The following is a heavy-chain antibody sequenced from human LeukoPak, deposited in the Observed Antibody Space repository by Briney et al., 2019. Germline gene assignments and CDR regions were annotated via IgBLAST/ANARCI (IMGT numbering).Heavy chain of an antibody. Sequence: RPGGSLRLSCAGSGFTFDDYGMSWVRQAPGKGLEWLSGVNWNGGSTGYGDSVKGRFTISRDNAKNSLYLQMNSLRAEDTALYYCARGRSGYYSSFDYWGQGTLVTVSS. CDR1: GFTFDDYG. CDR3: ARGRSGYYSSFDY. J-gene: IGHJ4*02. V-gene: IGHV3-20*04. CDR2: VNWNGGST. D-gene: IGHD3-22*01.